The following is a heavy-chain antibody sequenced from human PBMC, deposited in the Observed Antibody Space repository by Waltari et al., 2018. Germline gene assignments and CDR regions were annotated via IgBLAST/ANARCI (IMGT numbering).Heavy chain of an antibody. CDR3: AGRGSYSSGWNLGETEYFQH. CDR1: GGTFSSYA. CDR2: IVPIFGTA. D-gene: IGHD6-19*01. V-gene: IGHV1-69*05. Sequence: QVQLVQSGAEVKKPGSSVKVSCKAYGGTFSSYAISWVRQAPGQGIGWMGGIVPIFGTANDAQKLQGRVTITTDESTSTAYMGLSSLGSEDTAVYYCAGRGSYSSGWNLGETEYFQHWGQGTLVTVSS. J-gene: IGHJ1*01.